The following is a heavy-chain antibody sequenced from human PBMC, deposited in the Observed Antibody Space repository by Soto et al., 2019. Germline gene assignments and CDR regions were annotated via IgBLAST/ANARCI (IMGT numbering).Heavy chain of an antibody. CDR3: ARTRSFTLGFYYDGMDV. CDR1: GYRFASYW. V-gene: IGHV5-51*01. D-gene: IGHD6-6*01. J-gene: IGHJ6*02. Sequence: PXESLKISWQCSGYRFASYWIGWVRQMPGKDLEWMGIIYPGDSDTRYSPSFQGQVTISADKSLRTAYLQWTSLKASDTALYYCARTRSFTLGFYYDGMDVWGQGTTVTVSS. CDR2: IYPGDSDT.